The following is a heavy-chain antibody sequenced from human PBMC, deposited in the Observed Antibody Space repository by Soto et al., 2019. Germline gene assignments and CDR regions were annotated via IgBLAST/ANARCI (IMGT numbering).Heavy chain of an antibody. J-gene: IGHJ5*02. V-gene: IGHV4-59*01. CDR2: IYYSGST. CDR1: GGSISSYY. Sequence: KTSETLSLTCTVSGGSISSYYWSWIRQPPGKGLEWIGYIYYSGSTNYNPSLKSRVTISVDTSKNQFSLKLSSVTAADTAVYYCARDERGEGGAWFDPWGQGTLVTVSS. CDR3: ARDERGEGGAWFDP.